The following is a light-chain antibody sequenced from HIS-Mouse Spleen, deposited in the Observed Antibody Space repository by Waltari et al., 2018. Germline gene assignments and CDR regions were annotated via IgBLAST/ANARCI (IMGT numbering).Light chain of an antibody. CDR2: SNN. Sequence: QSVLTQPPSASGTPGQRATIPCSGSSSNIGSNTVTWYQHLPGTAPKLLIYSNNQRPSGVPDRFSGSKSGTSASLAISGLQSEDEADYYCAAWDDSLNGRVFGGGTKLTVL. V-gene: IGLV1-44*01. CDR3: AAWDDSLNGRV. CDR1: SSNIGSNT. J-gene: IGLJ3*02.